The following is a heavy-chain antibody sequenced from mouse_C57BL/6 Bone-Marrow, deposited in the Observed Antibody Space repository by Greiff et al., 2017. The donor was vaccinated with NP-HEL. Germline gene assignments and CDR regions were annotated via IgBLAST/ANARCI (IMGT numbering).Heavy chain of an antibody. CDR3: ARTLLMYYYFDY. J-gene: IGHJ2*01. Sequence: VQLQQPGAELVRPGTSVKLSCKASGYTFTSYWMHWVKQRPGQGLEWIGVIDPSDSYTNYNQKFKGKATLTVDTSSSTAYMQLSSLTSEDSAVYYCARTLLMYYYFDYWGQGTTLTVSS. CDR1: GYTFTSYW. CDR2: IDPSDSYT. V-gene: IGHV1-59*01.